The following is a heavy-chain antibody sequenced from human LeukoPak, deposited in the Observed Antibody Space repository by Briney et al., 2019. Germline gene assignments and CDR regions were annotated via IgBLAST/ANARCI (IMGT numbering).Heavy chain of an antibody. V-gene: IGHV4-38-2*02. CDR1: GYSISSGYY. CDR2: IYHSGST. Sequence: SETLSLTCTVSGYSISSGYYWGWIRQPPGKGLEWIGSIYHSGSTYYNPSLKSRVTISVDTSKNQFSLKLSSVTAADTAVYYCARGRSSSSYSYWGQGTLVTVSS. CDR3: ARGRSSSSYSY. D-gene: IGHD6-6*01. J-gene: IGHJ4*02.